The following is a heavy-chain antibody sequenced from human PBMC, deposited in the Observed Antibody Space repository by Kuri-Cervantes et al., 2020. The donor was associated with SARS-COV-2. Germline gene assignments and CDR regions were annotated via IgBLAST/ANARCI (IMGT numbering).Heavy chain of an antibody. Sequence: SETLSLTCALYYGTLTGYQWSWIRQPPGKGLEWIGYIYYSGSTYYNPSLKSRVTISVDTSKNQFSLNLSSVTAADTAVYYCAREDLSSGWIDYWGQGTLVTISS. V-gene: IGHV4-59*12. CDR1: YGTLTGYQ. J-gene: IGHJ4*02. CDR3: AREDLSSGWIDY. D-gene: IGHD6-19*01. CDR2: IYYSGST.